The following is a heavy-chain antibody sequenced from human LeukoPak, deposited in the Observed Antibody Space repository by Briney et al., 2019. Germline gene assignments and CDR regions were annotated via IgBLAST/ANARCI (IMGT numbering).Heavy chain of an antibody. V-gene: IGHV3-11*06. Sequence: GGSLRLSCAASGFTFSDYYMSWIRQAPGKGLEWVSSISTSSIYIYYADSVKGRFTISRDNAKKLLFLQMNSLRAEDTAVYYCARRGDFTRSYFDYWGQGTLVTVSS. J-gene: IGHJ4*02. D-gene: IGHD3-16*01. CDR2: ISTSSIYI. CDR3: ARRGDFTRSYFDY. CDR1: GFTFSDYY.